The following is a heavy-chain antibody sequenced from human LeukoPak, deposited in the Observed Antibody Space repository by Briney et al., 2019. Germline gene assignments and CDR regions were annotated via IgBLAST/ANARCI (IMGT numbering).Heavy chain of an antibody. J-gene: IGHJ4*02. CDR2: ISGSGGST. CDR3: AKVLSSGYYGN. Sequence: PGGSLRLSCAASGFTFSSYGMSWVRQAPGKGLEWVSAISGSGGSTHYADSAKGRFTVSRDNSKNTLYLQMNSLRAEDTAVYYCAKVLSSGYYGNWGQGTLVTVSS. V-gene: IGHV3-23*01. D-gene: IGHD3-22*01. CDR1: GFTFSSYG.